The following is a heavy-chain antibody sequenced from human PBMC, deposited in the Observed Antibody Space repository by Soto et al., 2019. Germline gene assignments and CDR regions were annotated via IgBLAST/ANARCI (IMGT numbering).Heavy chain of an antibody. D-gene: IGHD5-12*01. CDR3: ARRLWSGYSGVYFDY. CDR1: GGSISSSSYY. CDR2: IYYSGST. Sequence: SETLSLTCTVSGGSISSSSYYWGWIRQPPGKGLEWIGSIYYSGSTYYNPSLKSRVTISVDTSKNQFSLKLSSVTAADTAVYYCARRLWSGYSGVYFDYWGQGTLVTVSS. J-gene: IGHJ4*02. V-gene: IGHV4-39*01.